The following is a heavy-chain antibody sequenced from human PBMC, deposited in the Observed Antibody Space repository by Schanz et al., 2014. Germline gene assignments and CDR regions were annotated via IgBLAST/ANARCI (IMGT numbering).Heavy chain of an antibody. D-gene: IGHD3-22*01. CDR1: GFTFSVYW. V-gene: IGHV3-74*01. Sequence: EVQLVESGGGLVQPGGSLRLSCAASGFTFSVYWMHWVRQPPGKGLSWVSRIDGEGTDTRYADSVKGRFTISRDNARNMVFLQMSSLRADDTAVYYCARDKGGYYPFDYWGQGSLVTVSS. CDR2: IDGEGTDT. J-gene: IGHJ4*02. CDR3: ARDKGGYYPFDY.